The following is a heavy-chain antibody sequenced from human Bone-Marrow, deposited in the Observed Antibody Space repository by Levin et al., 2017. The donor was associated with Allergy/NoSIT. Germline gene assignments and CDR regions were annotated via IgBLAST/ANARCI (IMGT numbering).Heavy chain of an antibody. CDR3: ARVRRITIFGVVIIEAGAFDI. V-gene: IGHV3-48*03. Sequence: PGGSLRLSCAASGFTFSSYEMNWVRQAPGKGLEWVSYISSSGSTIYYADSVKGRFTISRDNAKNSLYLQMNSLRAEDTAVYYCARVRRITIFGVVIIEAGAFDIWGQGTMVTVSS. J-gene: IGHJ3*02. CDR2: ISSSGSTI. D-gene: IGHD3-3*01. CDR1: GFTFSSYE.